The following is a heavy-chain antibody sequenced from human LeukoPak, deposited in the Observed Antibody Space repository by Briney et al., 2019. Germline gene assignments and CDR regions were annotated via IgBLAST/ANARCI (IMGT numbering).Heavy chain of an antibody. Sequence: SETLSLTCAVSGYSISSGYYWGWIPQPPGKGLEWIGSVYHSGSTYYNPSLKSRVTISVDTSKNQFSLKLSSVTAADTAVYYCARHGNYYDTSQSDPWGQGTLVTVSS. D-gene: IGHD3-22*01. V-gene: IGHV4-38-2*01. CDR3: ARHGNYYDTSQSDP. CDR2: VYHSGST. J-gene: IGHJ5*02. CDR1: GYSISSGYY.